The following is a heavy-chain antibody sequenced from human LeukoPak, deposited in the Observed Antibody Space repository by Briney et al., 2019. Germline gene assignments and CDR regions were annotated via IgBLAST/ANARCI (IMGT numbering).Heavy chain of an antibody. D-gene: IGHD3-22*01. V-gene: IGHV4-4*09. J-gene: IGHJ4*02. CDR1: GGSIRSYY. Sequence: SETLSLTCTVSGGSIRSYYWSWIRQPPGKGLEWIGYIYTSGSTNYNPSLKSRVTISVDTSKNQFSLKLSSVTAADTAVYYCARTDSSGYYYFDYWGQGTLVTVSS. CDR3: ARTDSSGYYYFDY. CDR2: IYTSGST.